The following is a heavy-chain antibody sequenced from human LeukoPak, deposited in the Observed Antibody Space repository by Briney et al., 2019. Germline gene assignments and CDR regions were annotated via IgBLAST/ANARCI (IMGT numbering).Heavy chain of an antibody. CDR3: ARDPYYYMDV. CDR1: GVTFSTYT. Sequence: PGGSLRLSCAPSGVTFSTYTMNWVRQAPGKGLERVSYISSSGSTIYYADSVKGRFTISRDNAKNSLYLQMNSLRAEDTAVYYCARDPYYYMDVWGKGTTVTVSS. J-gene: IGHJ6*03. V-gene: IGHV3-48*01. CDR2: ISSSGSTI.